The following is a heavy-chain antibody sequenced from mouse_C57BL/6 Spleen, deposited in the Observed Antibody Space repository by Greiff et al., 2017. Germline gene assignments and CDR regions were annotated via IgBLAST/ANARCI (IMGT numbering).Heavy chain of an antibody. V-gene: IGHV1-9*01. CDR2: LLPGSGST. Sequence: VQLQQSGAELMNPGASVKLSCKATGYTFTGYWIEWVKQRPGHGLEWIGELLPGSGSTNYNEKFKGKATFTADTSSNTAYMQLRSLTTEDSAIYYCARRPPYYGSSHWYFDVWGTGTTVTVSS. CDR1: GYTFTGYW. CDR3: ARRPPYYGSSHWYFDV. D-gene: IGHD1-1*01. J-gene: IGHJ1*03.